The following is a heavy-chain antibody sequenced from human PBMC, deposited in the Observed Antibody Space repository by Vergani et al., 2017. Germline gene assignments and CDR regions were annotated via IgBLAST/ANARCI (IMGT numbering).Heavy chain of an antibody. Sequence: QVQLVQSGAEVKKPGSSVKVSCKASGGTFSSYTISWVRQAPGQGLEWMGRIIPILGIANYAQKFQGRVTITADKSTSTAYMELSSLRSEDTAVYYCAGSSGWVGDVLTNYYDGMDVWGQGTLVTVSS. D-gene: IGHD3-10*01. V-gene: IGHV1-69*02. CDR3: AGSSGWVGDVLTNYYDGMDV. CDR1: GGTFSSYT. CDR2: IIPILGIA. J-gene: IGHJ6*02.